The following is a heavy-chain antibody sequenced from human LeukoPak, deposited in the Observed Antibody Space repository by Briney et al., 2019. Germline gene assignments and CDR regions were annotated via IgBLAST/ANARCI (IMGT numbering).Heavy chain of an antibody. CDR1: GFTFSSYG. J-gene: IGHJ6*03. Sequence: GGSLRLSCAASGFTFSSYGMHWVRQAPGKGLEWVAVISYDGSSKYYADSVKGRFTISRDNSKNTLYLQMNSLRAEDTAVYYCARVHGAAAGTDYYMDVWGKGTTVTVSS. CDR2: ISYDGSSK. V-gene: IGHV3-30*03. CDR3: ARVHGAAAGTDYYMDV. D-gene: IGHD6-13*01.